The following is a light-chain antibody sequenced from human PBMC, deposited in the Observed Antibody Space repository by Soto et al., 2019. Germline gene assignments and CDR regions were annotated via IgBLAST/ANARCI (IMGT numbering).Light chain of an antibody. CDR2: DIS. CDR3: QQYENLPYT. CDR1: QVISNY. J-gene: IGKJ2*01. Sequence: DIQMTQSASSLSASVGDRVTITCQASQVISNYLNWYQQKPGKAPKLLIYDISTSEIGVPSRFSGSGSGTDFTFTITGLQPEDIATYYCQQYENLPYTFGQGTKLEI. V-gene: IGKV1-33*01.